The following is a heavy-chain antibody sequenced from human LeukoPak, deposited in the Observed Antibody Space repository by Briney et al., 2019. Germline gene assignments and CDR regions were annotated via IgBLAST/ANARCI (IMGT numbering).Heavy chain of an antibody. CDR2: TYYRSKWYN. V-gene: IGHV6-1*01. CDR1: GDSVSSNSAA. CDR3: ARDNCSSTSCYTSDAFDI. Sequence: SQTLSLTCAISGDSVSSNSAAWNWIRQSPSRGLEWLGRTYYRSKWYNDYAVSVKSRITINPDTSKNQFSLQLNSVTPEDTAVYYCARDNCSSTSCYTSDAFDIWGQGTMVTVSS. J-gene: IGHJ3*02. D-gene: IGHD2-2*02.